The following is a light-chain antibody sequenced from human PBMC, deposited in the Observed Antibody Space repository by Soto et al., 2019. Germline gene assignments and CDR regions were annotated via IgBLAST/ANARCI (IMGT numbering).Light chain of an antibody. J-gene: IGKJ2*01. CDR2: GAS. V-gene: IGKV3-15*01. Sequence: EIVMTQSPATLSVSPGERATLSCRASQSVSSSLAWYQQKPGQAPRLLFYGASTRATGVPARFSGSGSGTEFTLTISSLQSEDLAVYYCQQYNNWRYTFGQGTKLEIK. CDR1: QSVSSS. CDR3: QQYNNWRYT.